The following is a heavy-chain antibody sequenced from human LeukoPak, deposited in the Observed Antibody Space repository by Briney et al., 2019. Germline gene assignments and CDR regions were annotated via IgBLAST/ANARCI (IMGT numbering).Heavy chain of an antibody. CDR2: ISWDSGSI. V-gene: IGHV3-9*01. CDR3: GKDIGFSGRAYDI. Sequence: GGSLRLSCAASGFTFDDFAMHWVRQSPGKGLEWVAGISWDSGSIGYADSVQGRFTISRDNAEKTLFLQMNSLRAEDAALYYCGKDIGFSGRAYDIWGQGTVVTVSS. CDR1: GFTFDDFA. J-gene: IGHJ3*02. D-gene: IGHD3-3*02.